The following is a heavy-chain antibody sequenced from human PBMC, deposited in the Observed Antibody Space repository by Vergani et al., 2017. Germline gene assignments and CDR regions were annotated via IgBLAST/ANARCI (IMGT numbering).Heavy chain of an antibody. Sequence: QVQLQASGPGRVKPSQTLSLTCTMSGGSISAGYYFWSWIRQPAGKGLEWLGHISASGNASHSPSLKTRVSMSVDTSKNQFSLTVTSVTAADTAIYFCARRSGGYYSGGKVHPLRTAFDVWGHGTVVRLF. CDR2: ISASGNA. J-gene: IGHJ3*01. CDR1: GGSISAGYYF. CDR3: ARRSGGYYSGGKVHPLRTAFDV. D-gene: IGHD2-15*01. V-gene: IGHV4-61*02.